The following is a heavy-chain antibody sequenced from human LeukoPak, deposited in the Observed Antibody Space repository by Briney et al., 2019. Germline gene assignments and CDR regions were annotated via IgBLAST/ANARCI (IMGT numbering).Heavy chain of an antibody. J-gene: IGHJ4*02. Sequence: GASVKVSCKVSGYTLTELSMHWVRQAPGKGLEWMGGFDPEDGETIYAQKFQGRVTMTEDTSTDTAYMELSSLRSEDTAMYYCATGSTIDAYFGYWGQGTLVTVSS. CDR3: ATGSTIDAYFGY. CDR1: GYTLTELS. D-gene: IGHD4/OR15-4a*01. V-gene: IGHV1-24*01. CDR2: FDPEDGET.